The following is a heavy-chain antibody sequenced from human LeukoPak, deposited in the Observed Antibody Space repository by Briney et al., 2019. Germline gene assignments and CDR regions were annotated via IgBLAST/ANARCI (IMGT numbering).Heavy chain of an antibody. J-gene: IGHJ4*02. CDR1: GGSLSGYY. V-gene: IGHV4-34*01. CDR2: INHSGST. CDR3: ARRVVRGVITN. D-gene: IGHD3-10*01. Sequence: SETLSLTCAVYGGSLSGYYWSWIRQPPGKGLEWIGEINHSGSTNYNPSLKSRVTISVDTSKNQFSLKLSSVTAADTAVYYCARRVVRGVITNWGQGTLVTVSS.